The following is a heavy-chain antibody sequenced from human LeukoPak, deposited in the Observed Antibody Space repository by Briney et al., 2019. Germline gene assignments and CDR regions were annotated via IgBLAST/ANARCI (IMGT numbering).Heavy chain of an antibody. V-gene: IGHV3-30-3*01. CDR3: ARRLAHDY. CDR2: ISYDGSNK. CDR1: GFTFSSYA. J-gene: IGHJ4*02. D-gene: IGHD6-25*01. Sequence: PGRSLRLSCAASGFTFSSYAMHWVRQAPGKGLEWVAVISYDGSNKYYADSVKGRFTISRDNSKNTLYLQMNSLRAEDTAVYYCARRLAHDYWGQGTLVTVSS.